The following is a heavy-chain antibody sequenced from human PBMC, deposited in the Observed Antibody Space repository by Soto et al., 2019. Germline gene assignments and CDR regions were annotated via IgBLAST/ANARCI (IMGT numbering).Heavy chain of an antibody. CDR3: ARDRGSTMIVVVTHAFDI. D-gene: IGHD3-22*01. CDR2: IWYDGSNK. Sequence: QVQLVESGGGVVQPGRSLRLSCAASGFTFSSYGMHWVRQAPGKGLEWVAVIWYDGSNKYYADSVKGRFTISRDNSKNTLYLQMNSLRAEDTAVYYCARDRGSTMIVVVTHAFDICGQGTMVTVSS. V-gene: IGHV3-33*01. J-gene: IGHJ3*02. CDR1: GFTFSSYG.